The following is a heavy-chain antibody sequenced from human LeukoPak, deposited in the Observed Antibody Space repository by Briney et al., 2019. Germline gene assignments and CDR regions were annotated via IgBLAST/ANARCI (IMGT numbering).Heavy chain of an antibody. J-gene: IGHJ4*02. V-gene: IGHV3-7*03. D-gene: IGHD5-18*01. Sequence: GGSLRLSCAASGFTFSSSAMHWVRQAPGKGLEWVANIKQDGSEKYYVDSVKGRFTISRDNAKNSLYLQMNSLRAEDTAVYYCARDGASRYSYGLYYFDYWGQGTLVTVSS. CDR2: IKQDGSEK. CDR3: ARDGASRYSYGLYYFDY. CDR1: GFTFSSSA.